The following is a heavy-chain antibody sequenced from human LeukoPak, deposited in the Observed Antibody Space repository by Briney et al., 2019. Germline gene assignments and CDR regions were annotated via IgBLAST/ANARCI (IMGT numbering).Heavy chain of an antibody. Sequence: PGGSLRLSCAASGFTFSSYGMHWVRQAPGKGLEWVAFIRYDGSNKYYADSVKGRFTISRDNSKNTLYLQMNSLRAEDTAVYCCAKDREDIVVVPAAIGYWGQGTLVTVSS. J-gene: IGHJ4*02. CDR1: GFTFSSYG. CDR3: AKDREDIVVVPAAIGY. D-gene: IGHD2-2*01. V-gene: IGHV3-30*02. CDR2: IRYDGSNK.